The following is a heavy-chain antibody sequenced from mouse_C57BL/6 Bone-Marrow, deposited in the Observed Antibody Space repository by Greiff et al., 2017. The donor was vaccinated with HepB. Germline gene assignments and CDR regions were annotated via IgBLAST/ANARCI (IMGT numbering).Heavy chain of an antibody. D-gene: IGHD1-1*01. Sequence: VQLVESGPGLVAPSQSLSITCTVSGFSLTSYAISWVRQPPGKGLEWLGVIWTGGGTNYNSALKSRLSISKDNSKSQVFLKMNSLQTDDTARYYCARLLVYYYGSSSFAMDYWGQGTSVTVSS. CDR2: IWTGGGT. CDR3: ARLLVYYYGSSSFAMDY. CDR1: GFSLTSYA. V-gene: IGHV2-9-1*01. J-gene: IGHJ4*01.